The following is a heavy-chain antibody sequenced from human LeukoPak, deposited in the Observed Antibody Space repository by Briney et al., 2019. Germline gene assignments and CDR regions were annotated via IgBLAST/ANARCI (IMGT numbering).Heavy chain of an antibody. V-gene: IGHV3-23*01. D-gene: IGHD2-15*01. CDR3: AKDTTAWWYHRAYMDV. CDR2: ISGSGDTT. J-gene: IGHJ6*03. CDR1: GFTFSSYA. Sequence: GGPLRLSCAASGFTFSSYAMNWVRQAPGGGLEWVSAISGSGDTTYHADSVKGRFTISRDNSENRLSLQMDSLRAEDTAVYFCAKDTTAWWYHRAYMDVWGKGTTVTVSS.